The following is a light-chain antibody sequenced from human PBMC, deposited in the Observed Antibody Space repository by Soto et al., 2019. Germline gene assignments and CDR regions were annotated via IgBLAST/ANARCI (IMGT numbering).Light chain of an antibody. Sequence: SALTQPPSVSGSPGQSVTISCTVTSSDVGDYEHVSWYQQAPGTAPKLLIYSNNQRPSGVPGRFSDSKSGTSASLAISGLQSEDEADYYCASWDDSLNGVVFGGGTKLTVL. CDR1: SSDVGDYEH. CDR3: ASWDDSLNGVV. V-gene: IGLV2-18*01. CDR2: SNN. J-gene: IGLJ2*01.